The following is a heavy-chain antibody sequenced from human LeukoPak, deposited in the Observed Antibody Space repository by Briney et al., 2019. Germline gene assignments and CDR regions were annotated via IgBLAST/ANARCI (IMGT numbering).Heavy chain of an antibody. CDR2: IYYSGST. CDR1: GGSISSSSYY. D-gene: IGHD2-21*02. CDR3: ARAYCGGDCPMGYFDY. J-gene: IGHJ4*02. V-gene: IGHV4-39*07. Sequence: SETLSLTCTVSGGSISSSSYYWGWIRQPPGKGLEWIGSIYYSGSTYYNPSLKSRVTISVDTSKNQFSLKLSSVTAADTAVYYCARAYCGGDCPMGYFDYWGQGTLVTVSS.